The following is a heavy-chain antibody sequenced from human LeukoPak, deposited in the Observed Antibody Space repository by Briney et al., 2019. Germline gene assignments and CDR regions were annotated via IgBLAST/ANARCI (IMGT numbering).Heavy chain of an antibody. Sequence: ASVKVSCKASGYTFTSYGISWVRQAPGQGLEWMGWINPNSGGTNYEQKFQGRVTMTRDTSISTAYMELSRLRSDDTAVYYCAREGKSQGWFDPWGQGTLVTVSS. V-gene: IGHV1-2*02. CDR1: GYTFTSYG. J-gene: IGHJ5*02. CDR2: INPNSGGT. CDR3: AREGKSQGWFDP.